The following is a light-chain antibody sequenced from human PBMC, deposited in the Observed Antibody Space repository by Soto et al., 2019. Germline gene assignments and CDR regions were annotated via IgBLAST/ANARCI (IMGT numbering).Light chain of an antibody. CDR3: QQYGNSPYT. J-gene: IGKJ2*01. Sequence: EIVLTQSPGTLSLSPGERATLSCRVSQSVSSSYLGWHQQKPGQAPRLLIYGASSRATDIPDRFSGSGSGTDFTLTISRLEPEDFAVYYCQQYGNSPYTFGQGTKLEIK. CDR2: GAS. CDR1: QSVSSSY. V-gene: IGKV3-20*01.